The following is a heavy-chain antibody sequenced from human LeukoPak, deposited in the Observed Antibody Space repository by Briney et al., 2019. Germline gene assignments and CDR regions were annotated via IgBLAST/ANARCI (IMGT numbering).Heavy chain of an antibody. CDR2: INPNSGGT. Sequence: ASVKVSCKASGYTFTGYYMHWVGQAPGQGLEWMGWINPNSGGTNYAQKFQGRVTMTRDTSISTAYMELSRLRSDDTAVYYCARGTRRLRLGEFSLMPLDYWGQGTLVTVSS. J-gene: IGHJ4*02. CDR1: GYTFTGYY. D-gene: IGHD3-16*02. CDR3: ARGTRRLRLGEFSLMPLDY. V-gene: IGHV1-2*02.